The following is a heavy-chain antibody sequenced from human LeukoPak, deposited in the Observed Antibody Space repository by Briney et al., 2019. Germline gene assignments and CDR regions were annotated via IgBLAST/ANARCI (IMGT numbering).Heavy chain of an antibody. Sequence: GGSLRLSCAASGFTFSSYGMHWVRQAPGKGLEWVAVISYDGSNKYYADSVKGRFTISRDNSKNTLYLQMNSLRAEDTAVYYCAKGGNYDSSGYPENWGQGTLVTVSS. V-gene: IGHV3-30*18. CDR3: AKGGNYDSSGYPEN. CDR1: GFTFSSYG. J-gene: IGHJ4*02. D-gene: IGHD3-22*01. CDR2: ISYDGSNK.